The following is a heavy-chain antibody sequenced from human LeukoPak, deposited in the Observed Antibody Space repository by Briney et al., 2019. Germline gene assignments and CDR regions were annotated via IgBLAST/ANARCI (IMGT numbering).Heavy chain of an antibody. D-gene: IGHD3-10*01. V-gene: IGHV4-59*08. J-gene: IGHJ2*01. CDR3: ARQNPGTMVRRGFDL. CDR1: GGSISSYY. Sequence: SETLSLTCTVSGGSISSYYWSWIRQPPGKGLEWIGYIYYSGSTNYNPSLKSRVTISVDTSKNQFSLKLSSVTAADTAVYYCARQNPGTMVRRGFDLWGRGTLVTVSS. CDR2: IYYSGST.